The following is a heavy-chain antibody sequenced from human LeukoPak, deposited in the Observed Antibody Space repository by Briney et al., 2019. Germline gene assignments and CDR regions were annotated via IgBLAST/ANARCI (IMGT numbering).Heavy chain of an antibody. V-gene: IGHV1-2*06. Sequence: ASVKVSCKASGYTFTSYGISWVRQAPGQGLEWMGRINPNSGGTNYAQKFQGRVTMTRDTSISTAYMELSRLRSDDTAVYYCARDPLPEVPYSNYVNFDYWGQGTLVTVSS. CDR1: GYTFTSYG. D-gene: IGHD4-11*01. J-gene: IGHJ4*02. CDR2: INPNSGGT. CDR3: ARDPLPEVPYSNYVNFDY.